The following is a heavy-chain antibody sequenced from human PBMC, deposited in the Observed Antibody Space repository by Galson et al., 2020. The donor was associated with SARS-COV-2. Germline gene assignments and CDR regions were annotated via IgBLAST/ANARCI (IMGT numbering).Heavy chain of an antibody. CDR1: GFDYSSYT. D-gene: IGHD4-17*01. J-gene: IGHJ4*02. CDR2: LPPRSTYI. V-gene: IGHV3-21*01. CDR3: ARSPPAATSVTSIYFDY. Sequence: GEYLKISCAASGFDYSSYTMHCVRQATGKRLEWVHSLPPRSTYIYPADSLKGRFTISRDNPENSLYLQMNSLRAEDTAVYYCARSPPAATSVTSIYFDYWGQGTQVTVSS.